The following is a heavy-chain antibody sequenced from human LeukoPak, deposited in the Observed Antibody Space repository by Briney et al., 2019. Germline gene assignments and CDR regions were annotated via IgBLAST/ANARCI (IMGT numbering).Heavy chain of an antibody. CDR2: IKQDGSEK. Sequence: GSLRLSCSASGFTFSLYWMTWVRPAPGKGLEWVANIKQDGSEKYYVDSVKGRFTISRDNAKNSLYLQMNSLRAEDTAVYYCATYYYDSSGLIWGQGTLVTVSS. D-gene: IGHD3-22*01. J-gene: IGHJ4*02. CDR3: ATYYYDSSGLI. V-gene: IGHV3-7*01. CDR1: GFTFSLYW.